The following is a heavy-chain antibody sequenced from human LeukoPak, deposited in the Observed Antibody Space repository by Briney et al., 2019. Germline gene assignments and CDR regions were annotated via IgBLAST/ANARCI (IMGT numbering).Heavy chain of an antibody. Sequence: GGSLRLSCAASGFSFSNHGMHWVRQAPGKRLEWVAVVWDDGNNKRYANSVNGRFTISRDNSENTLYLQMNGLTAEDTAMYYCARDSYQDYYGRFDPWGQGTLVIVSS. V-gene: IGHV3-33*01. CDR3: ARDSYQDYYGRFDP. CDR2: VWDDGNNK. CDR1: GFSFSNHG. J-gene: IGHJ5*02. D-gene: IGHD3-10*01.